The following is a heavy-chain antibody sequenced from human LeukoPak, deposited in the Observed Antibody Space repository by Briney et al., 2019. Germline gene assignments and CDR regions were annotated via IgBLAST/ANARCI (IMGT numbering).Heavy chain of an antibody. Sequence: ASVRVSCKASGYTFTDYYMHWVRQAPGQGIEWMGWINPNSGGTYSAQKFQGWVTMTRDTSISTAYMELSRLTSDDTAVYYCARANALHCSSTSCLFDYWGQGTLVTVSS. D-gene: IGHD2-2*01. CDR2: INPNSGGT. V-gene: IGHV1-2*04. CDR3: ARANALHCSSTSCLFDY. CDR1: GYTFTDYY. J-gene: IGHJ4*02.